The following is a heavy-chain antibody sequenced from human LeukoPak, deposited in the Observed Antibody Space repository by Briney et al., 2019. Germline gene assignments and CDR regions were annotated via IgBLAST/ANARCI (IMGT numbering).Heavy chain of an antibody. CDR3: ARHFTMRISGNPYYYYMDV. J-gene: IGHJ6*03. V-gene: IGHV4-39*01. CDR1: GGSISSSSYY. Sequence: SETLSLTCTVSGGSISSSSYYWGWIRQPPGKGPEWTGTIYYSGSTYYNPSLKSRVTISVDTSKNQFSLNLSSVTAADTAVYYCARHFTMRISGNPYYYYMDVWGKGTTVTVSS. D-gene: IGHD3-10*01. CDR2: IYYSGST.